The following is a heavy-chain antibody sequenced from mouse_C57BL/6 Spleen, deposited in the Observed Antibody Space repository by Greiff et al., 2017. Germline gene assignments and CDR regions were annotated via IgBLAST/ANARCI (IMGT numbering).Heavy chain of an antibody. CDR1: GFTFSSYA. Sequence: EVKLMESGGGLVKPGGSLKLSCAASGFTFSSYAMSWVRQTPEKRLEWVATISDGGSYTYYPDNVKGRFTISRDNAKNNLYLQMSHLKSEDTAMYYCARAGSDWGQGTLVTVSA. CDR3: ARAGSD. D-gene: IGHD1-1*01. V-gene: IGHV5-4*03. J-gene: IGHJ3*01. CDR2: ISDGGSYT.